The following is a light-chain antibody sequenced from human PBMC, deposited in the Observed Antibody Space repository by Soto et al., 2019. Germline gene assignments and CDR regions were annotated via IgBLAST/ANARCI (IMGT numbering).Light chain of an antibody. CDR3: SSYAGTNTRYL. CDR1: NSDVGSYNY. CDR2: EVS. V-gene: IGLV2-8*01. Sequence: QSVLTQPPSVSGSPGQSVTISCTGKNSDVGSYNYVSWYQQHPGKAPKLMIFEVSKRPSGVPDRFSGSKSGNTASLTVSGLQAEDEADYYCSSYAGTNTRYLFGTGTKVTVL. J-gene: IGLJ1*01.